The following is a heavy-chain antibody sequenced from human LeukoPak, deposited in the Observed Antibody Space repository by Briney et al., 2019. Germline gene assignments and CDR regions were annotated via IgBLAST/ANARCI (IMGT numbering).Heavy chain of an antibody. CDR2: ISSSGSTI. CDR1: GFTFSSYN. CDR3: ARLEYYYVSGNYYKLFDY. Sequence: GGSLRLSCAASGFTFSSYNMNWVRQAPGKGLEWVSDISSSGSTIYFADSVKGRFTISRDNAKNSLCLQMNNLRDEDTAVYYCARLEYYYVSGNYYKLFDYWGQGTLVTVCS. J-gene: IGHJ4*02. V-gene: IGHV3-48*02. D-gene: IGHD3-10*01.